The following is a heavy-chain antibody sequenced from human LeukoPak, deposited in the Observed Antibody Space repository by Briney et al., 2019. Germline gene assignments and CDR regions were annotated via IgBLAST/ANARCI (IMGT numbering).Heavy chain of an antibody. J-gene: IGHJ4*02. V-gene: IGHV3-21*01. CDR1: GFAFSSYS. Sequence: GGSLRLSCAASGFAFSSYSMNWVRQAPGKGLEWVSSISSSSSYIYYADSVKGRFTISRDNAKNSLYLQMNSLRAEDTAVYYCASAEWELHLDYWGQGTLVTVSS. D-gene: IGHD1-26*01. CDR3: ASAEWELHLDY. CDR2: ISSSSSYI.